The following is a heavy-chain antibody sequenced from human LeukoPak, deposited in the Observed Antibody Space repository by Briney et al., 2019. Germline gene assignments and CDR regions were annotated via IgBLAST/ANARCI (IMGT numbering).Heavy chain of an antibody. Sequence: GRSLRLSCAASGFTFSSYAMHWVRQAPGKGLKWVAVISYDGSNKYYADSVKGRFTISRDNSKNTLYLQMNSLRAEDTAVYYCARSPVYTYYFDYWGQGTLVTVSS. CDR2: ISYDGSNK. D-gene: IGHD1-14*01. CDR3: ARSPVYTYYFDY. J-gene: IGHJ4*02. V-gene: IGHV3-30*04. CDR1: GFTFSSYA.